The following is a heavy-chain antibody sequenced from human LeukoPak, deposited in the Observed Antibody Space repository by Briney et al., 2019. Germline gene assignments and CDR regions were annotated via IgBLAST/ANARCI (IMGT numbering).Heavy chain of an antibody. CDR3: ARDLDGLGAFDI. Sequence: PGGSLRLSCAASGFTFSDYTMTWVRQAPGKGLEWVASISSDSSYIDYADSVKGRFTISRDNAKNSLYLQMNSLTAEDTAVYYCARDLDGLGAFDIWGQGTMVTVSS. CDR1: GFTFSDYT. CDR2: ISSDSSYI. V-gene: IGHV3-21*01. D-gene: IGHD2-21*01. J-gene: IGHJ3*02.